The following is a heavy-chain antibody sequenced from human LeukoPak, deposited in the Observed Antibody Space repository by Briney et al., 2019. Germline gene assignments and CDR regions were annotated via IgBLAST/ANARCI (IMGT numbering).Heavy chain of an antibody. V-gene: IGHV4-39*07. Sequence: SETLSLTCTVSGGSISSSSYYWGWIRQPPGKGLEWIGSIYYSGSTYYNPSLKSRVTISVDTSKNQFSLKLSSVTAADTAVYYCARTGFGSGWYGDYWGQGTLVTVSS. CDR2: IYYSGST. CDR3: ARTGFGSGWYGDY. J-gene: IGHJ4*02. D-gene: IGHD6-19*01. CDR1: GGSISSSSYY.